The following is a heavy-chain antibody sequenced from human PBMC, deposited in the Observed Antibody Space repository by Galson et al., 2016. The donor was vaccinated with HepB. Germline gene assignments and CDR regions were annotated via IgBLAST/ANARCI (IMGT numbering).Heavy chain of an antibody. CDR1: GFTLRSYG. Sequence: SLRLSCAASGFTLRSYGVHWVRQAPGKGLEWVALIWSDGSNKNYEDSVKGRFTISRENSKNTWYLQMNSLRAEDTAVYYWARDRVPAARHFYYGMDVWGQGTKVTVSS. J-gene: IGHJ6*02. V-gene: IGHV3-33*01. CDR2: IWSDGSNK. CDR3: ARDRVPAARHFYYGMDV. D-gene: IGHD2-2*01.